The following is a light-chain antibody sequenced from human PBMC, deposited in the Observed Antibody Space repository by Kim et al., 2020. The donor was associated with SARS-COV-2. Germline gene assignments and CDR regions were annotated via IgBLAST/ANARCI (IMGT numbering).Light chain of an antibody. Sequence: SASLGDRVTITCQARHDIRNSLNWYQLKPGKAPKLLIYDASNLEAEVPSRFTGRGSETDFTFAINSLQPADIATYYCQQYTGLPTFGQGTRLEIK. CDR3: QQYTGLPT. CDR1: HDIRNS. J-gene: IGKJ5*01. V-gene: IGKV1-33*01. CDR2: DAS.